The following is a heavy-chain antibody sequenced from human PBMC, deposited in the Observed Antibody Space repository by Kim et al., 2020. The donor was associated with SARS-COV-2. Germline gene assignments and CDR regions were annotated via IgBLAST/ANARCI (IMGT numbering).Heavy chain of an antibody. Sequence: SETLSLTCTVSGGSISSGGYYWSWIRQHPGKGLEWIGYIYYSGSTYYNPSLKSRVTISVDTSKNQFSLKLSSVTAADTAVYYCARDYYGDRTRSGAFDIWSQGTMVTVSS. CDR2: IYYSGST. CDR1: GGSISSGGYY. J-gene: IGHJ3*02. V-gene: IGHV4-31*03. CDR3: ARDYYGDRTRSGAFDI. D-gene: IGHD4-17*01.